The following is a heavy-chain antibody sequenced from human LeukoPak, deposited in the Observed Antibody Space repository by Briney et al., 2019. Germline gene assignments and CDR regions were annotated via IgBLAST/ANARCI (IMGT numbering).Heavy chain of an antibody. CDR1: GFTFSSYS. V-gene: IGHV3-21*01. Sequence: GGSLRLSCAASGFTFSSYSMNWVRQAPGKGLEWVSSISSSSSYIYYADSVKGRFTISRDNAKNSLYLQMNSLRAEDTAVYYCARIYSSSLPPNYEYWDQGTLVTVSS. CDR2: ISSSSSYI. D-gene: IGHD6-6*01. J-gene: IGHJ4*02. CDR3: ARIYSSSLPPNYEY.